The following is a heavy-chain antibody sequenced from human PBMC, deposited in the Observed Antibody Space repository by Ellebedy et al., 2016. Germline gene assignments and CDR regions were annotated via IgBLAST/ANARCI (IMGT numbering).Heavy chain of an antibody. D-gene: IGHD3-10*01. CDR3: ARGLRDHRGVPVASIDY. Sequence: GGSLRLSCAASGFTFSSYAMHWVRQAPGKGLEWVAVISYDGSNKYYADSVKGRFTISRDNSKNTMYLQMNSLRAEDTAVYYCARGLRDHRGVPVASIDYWGQGTLVTVSS. V-gene: IGHV3-30*04. CDR2: ISYDGSNK. CDR1: GFTFSSYA. J-gene: IGHJ4*02.